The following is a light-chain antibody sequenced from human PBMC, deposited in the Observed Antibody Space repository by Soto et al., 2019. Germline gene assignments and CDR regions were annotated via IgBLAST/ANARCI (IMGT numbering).Light chain of an antibody. J-gene: IGLJ3*02. Sequence: QSALTQPGSVSGSRGQSITISCTGTSSDVGGYNYVSWYQQYPGKAPKLMIYEVSNRPSGVSNRFSGSKSGNTASLTISGLQDEDEADYYCSSFTSTHTGVFGGGTKLTVL. V-gene: IGLV2-14*01. CDR3: SSFTSTHTGV. CDR2: EVS. CDR1: SSDVGGYNY.